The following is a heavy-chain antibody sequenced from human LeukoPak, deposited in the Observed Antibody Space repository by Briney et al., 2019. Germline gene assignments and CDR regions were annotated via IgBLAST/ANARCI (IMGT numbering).Heavy chain of an antibody. CDR3: ARDRRYTSSWYFDY. J-gene: IGHJ4*02. CDR2: ISAYNGNT. CDR1: GYTFTSYG. Sequence: WASVKVSCKASGYTFTSYGISWVRQAPGQGLEWMGWISAYNGNTNYAQKLQGGVTMTTDTTTSTGYIEQRSLRADETAVYYCARDRRYTSSWYFDYWGQGTLVTVSS. V-gene: IGHV1-18*01. D-gene: IGHD6-13*01.